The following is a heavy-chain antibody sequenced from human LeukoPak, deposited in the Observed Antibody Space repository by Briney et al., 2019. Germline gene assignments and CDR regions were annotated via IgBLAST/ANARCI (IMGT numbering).Heavy chain of an antibody. CDR3: ARGGIAVAVRNWFDP. CDR1: GGSFSGYY. V-gene: IGHV4-34*01. D-gene: IGHD6-19*01. CDR2: INHSGST. Sequence: PSETLSLTCAVYGGSFSGYYWSWIRQPPGKGLEWIGEINHSGSTNYNPSLKSRVTISVDTSKNQFSLKLSSVTAADTAVYYCARGGIAVAVRNWFDPWGQGTLVTVSS. J-gene: IGHJ5*02.